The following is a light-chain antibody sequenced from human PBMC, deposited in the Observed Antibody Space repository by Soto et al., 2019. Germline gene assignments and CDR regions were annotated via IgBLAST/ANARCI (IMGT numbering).Light chain of an antibody. CDR2: DVS. V-gene: IGLV2-11*01. CDR3: CSYAGSYKGYV. J-gene: IGLJ1*01. CDR1: SSDVGGYNY. Sequence: QSVLTQSRSVSGSPGQSVTISCTGTSSDVGGYNYVSWYQQHPGKAPKLMIYDVSKRPSGVPDRFSGSKSGNTASLTISGLQAEDEADYYCCSYAGSYKGYVFGTGTKVTVL.